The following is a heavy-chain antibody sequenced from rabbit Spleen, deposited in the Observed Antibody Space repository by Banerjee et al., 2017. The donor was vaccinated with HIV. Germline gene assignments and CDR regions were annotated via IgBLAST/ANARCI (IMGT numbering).Heavy chain of an antibody. CDR2: IFPDNGNT. Sequence: QEQLEESGGGLVKPEGSLTLTCKASGVSLNDKDVMCWVRQAPGKGLEWIACIFPDNGNTYYSNWVNGRFTISKSSSTTVTLQMTSLTAADTATYFCVRDTWKFSLWGQGTLVTVS. CDR1: GVSLNDKDV. D-gene: IGHD3-1*01. J-gene: IGHJ4*01. CDR3: VRDTWKFSL. V-gene: IGHV1S45*01.